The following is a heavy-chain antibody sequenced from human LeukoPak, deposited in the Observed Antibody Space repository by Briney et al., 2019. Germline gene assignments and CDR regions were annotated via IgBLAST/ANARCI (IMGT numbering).Heavy chain of an antibody. CDR1: GFTFTSYA. CDR3: AKSYYDSSGYSDY. D-gene: IGHD3-22*01. CDR2: ITGSGDTT. V-gene: IGHV3-23*01. J-gene: IGHJ4*02. Sequence: GGSLRLSCAASGFTFTSYAMSWVRQAPGKGLEWVSAITGSGDTTYYAASVKGRFTISGDNSKNTLYLQMNSLRAEDTAVYYCAKSYYDSSGYSDYWGQGTLVTVSS.